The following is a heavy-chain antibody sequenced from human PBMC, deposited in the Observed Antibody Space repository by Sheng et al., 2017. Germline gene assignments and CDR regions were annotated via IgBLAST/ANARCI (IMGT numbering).Heavy chain of an antibody. CDR2: IYYSGST. CDR3: ARLQSVLYGDYPYYFDY. D-gene: IGHD4-17*01. Sequence: QLQLQESGPGLVKPSETLSLTCTVSGGSISSSSYYWGWIRQPPGKGLEWIGSIYYSGSTYYNPSLKSRVTISVDTSKNQFSLKLSSVTAADTAVYYCARLQSVLYGDYPYYFDYWGQGTLVHRLL. V-gene: IGHV4-39*01. CDR1: GGSISSSSYY. J-gene: IGHJ4*02.